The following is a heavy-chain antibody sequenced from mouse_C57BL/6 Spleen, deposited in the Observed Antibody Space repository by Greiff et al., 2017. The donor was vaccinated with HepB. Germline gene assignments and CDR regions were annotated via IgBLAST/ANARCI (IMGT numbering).Heavy chain of an antibody. J-gene: IGHJ2*01. CDR2: ISSGSSTI. V-gene: IGHV5-17*01. CDR3: ARLAVVATSFDY. Sequence: EVQGVESGGGLVKPGGSLKLSCAASGFTFSDYGMHWVRQAPEKGLEWVAYISSGSSTIYYADTVKGRFTIARDKSKNTLFMQMTSLKSEDTAMYYCARLAVVATSFDYWGQGTTLTVSS. D-gene: IGHD1-1*01. CDR1: GFTFSDYG.